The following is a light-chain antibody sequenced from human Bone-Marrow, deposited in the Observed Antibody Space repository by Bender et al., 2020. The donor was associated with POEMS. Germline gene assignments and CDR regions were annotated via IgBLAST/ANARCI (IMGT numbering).Light chain of an antibody. V-gene: IGLV2-23*02. CDR3: CSYAGSGTYV. J-gene: IGLJ2*01. CDR2: DVT. Sequence: QSALTQPASVSGSPGQSITISCTGTSSDVGNYDLVSWYQQHPGKAPKLIIYDVTNRPSGVSTRFSGSKSGNTASLTISGLQAEDEATFYCCSYAGSGTYVFGGGTKLTVL. CDR1: SSDVGNYDL.